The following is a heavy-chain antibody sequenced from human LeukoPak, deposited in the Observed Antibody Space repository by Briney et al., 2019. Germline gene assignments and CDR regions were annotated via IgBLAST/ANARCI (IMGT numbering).Heavy chain of an antibody. D-gene: IGHD3-10*01. CDR2: INHSGST. J-gene: IGHJ4*02. CDR1: GGSFSGYY. V-gene: IGHV4-34*01. CDR3: ARVPGKKARFDY. Sequence: SETLSLTCAVYGGSFSGYYWSWIRQPPGKGLEWIGEINHSGSTNYNPSLRSRVTISVDTSKNQFSLKLSSVTAADTAVYYCARVPGKKARFDYWGQGTLVTVSS.